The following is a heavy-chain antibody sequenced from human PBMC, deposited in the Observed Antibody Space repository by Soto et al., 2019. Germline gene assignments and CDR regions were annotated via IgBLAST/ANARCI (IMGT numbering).Heavy chain of an antibody. Sequence: RASVKVSCKASGGTFSSYAISWVRQAPGQGLEWMGGIIPIFGTANYAQKFQGRVTITADESTSTAYMELSSLRSEDTAVYYCARDNHYGMDVWGQGTTVTVSS. CDR1: GGTFSSYA. V-gene: IGHV1-69*13. CDR2: IIPIFGTA. J-gene: IGHJ6*02. CDR3: ARDNHYGMDV.